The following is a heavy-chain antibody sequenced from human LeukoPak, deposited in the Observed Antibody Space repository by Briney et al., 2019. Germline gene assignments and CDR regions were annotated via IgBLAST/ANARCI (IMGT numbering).Heavy chain of an antibody. CDR3: ARDQVVVVAARPLDAFDI. Sequence: GASVKVSCKASGYTFTGYYMHWVRQAPGQGLEWMGWINPNSGGTNYAQKLQGRVTMTTDTSTSTAYMELRSLRSDDTAVYYCARDQVVVVAARPLDAFDIWGQGTMVTVSS. D-gene: IGHD2-15*01. CDR2: INPNSGGT. CDR1: GYTFTGYY. J-gene: IGHJ3*02. V-gene: IGHV1-2*02.